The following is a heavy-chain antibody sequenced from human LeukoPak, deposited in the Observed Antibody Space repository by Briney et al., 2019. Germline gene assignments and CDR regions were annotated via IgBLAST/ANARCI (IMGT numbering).Heavy chain of an antibody. CDR1: GYTLTELS. V-gene: IGHV1-24*01. CDR2: FDPEDGET. J-gene: IGHJ4*02. Sequence: ASVKVSCTVSGYTLTELSMHWVRQAPGKGLEWMGGFDPEDGETIYAQKFQGRVTMTEDTSTDTAYMELSSLRSEDTAVYYCATSPNYYDSSGKDYWGQGTLVTVSS. D-gene: IGHD3-22*01. CDR3: ATSPNYYDSSGKDY.